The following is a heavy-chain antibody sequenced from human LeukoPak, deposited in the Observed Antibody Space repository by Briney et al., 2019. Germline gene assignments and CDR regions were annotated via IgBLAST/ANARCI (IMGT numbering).Heavy chain of an antibody. Sequence: SETLSLTCTVSGGSISSGSYYWSWIRQPPGKGLEWIGYIYYSGSTNYNPSLKSRVTISVDKSKNQFSLKLSSVTAADTAVYYCASKDTAMVTFDYWGQGTLVTVSS. V-gene: IGHV4-61*05. CDR1: GGSISSGSYY. CDR2: IYYSGST. CDR3: ASKDTAMVTFDY. D-gene: IGHD5-18*01. J-gene: IGHJ4*02.